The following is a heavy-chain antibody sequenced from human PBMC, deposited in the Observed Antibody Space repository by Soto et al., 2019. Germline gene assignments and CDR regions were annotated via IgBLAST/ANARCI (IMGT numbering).Heavy chain of an antibody. Sequence: QVQLQESGPGLVKPSQTLSLTCTVSGDSISSAXXXWXXIRQPPGEGLEWIGFISYSGTTSYSPSLKSXLAISLDTSKXXXSLSXXSVTAADTAVYYCARGRGYSYGLDPWGQGTQVTVSS. J-gene: IGHJ5*02. CDR1: GDSISSAXXX. V-gene: IGHV4-30-4*01. CDR3: ARGRGYSYGLDP. CDR2: ISYSGTT. D-gene: IGHD5-12*01.